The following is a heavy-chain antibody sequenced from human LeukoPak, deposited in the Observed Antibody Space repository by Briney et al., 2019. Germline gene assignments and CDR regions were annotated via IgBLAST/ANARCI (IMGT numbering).Heavy chain of an antibody. CDR2: IYYSGST. CDR1: GGSISSSSYY. CDR3: ARTADGNWNYDY. D-gene: IGHD1-20*01. J-gene: IGHJ4*02. V-gene: IGHV4-39*07. Sequence: SETLSLTCTVSGGSISSSSYYWGWIRQPPGKGLEWIGSIYYSGSTYYNPSLKSRVTISVDTSKNQFSLKLSSVTAADTAVYYCARTADGNWNYDYRGQGTLVTVSS.